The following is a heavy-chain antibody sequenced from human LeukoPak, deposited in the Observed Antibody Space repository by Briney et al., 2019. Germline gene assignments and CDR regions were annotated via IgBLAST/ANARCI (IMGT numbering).Heavy chain of an antibody. CDR2: IYHSGST. V-gene: IGHV4-38-2*01. D-gene: IGHD5-12*01. CDR3: ARPYGGYVFDY. CDR1: GYSISSGYY. J-gene: IGHJ4*02. Sequence: SETLSLTCAVSGYSISSGYYWGWIRQPPGKGLEWIGSIYHSGSTYYNPSLKSRVTISVDTSKNQFSLKLSSVTAADTAVYYCARPYGGYVFDYWGQGTLVTVSS.